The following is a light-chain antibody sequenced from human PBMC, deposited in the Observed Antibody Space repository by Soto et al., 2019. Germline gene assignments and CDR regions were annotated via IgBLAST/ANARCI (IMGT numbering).Light chain of an antibody. CDR1: QYISSW. V-gene: IGKV1-5*03. Sequence: DIQMTQSPSTLSASVGDRVTITCRASQYISSWLAWYQQKPGTAPKLLIYKASTLKSGVPSRFSGSGSGTEFTLTISSLQPDDFATYYCQHYNSYSEAFGQGTKVDIK. J-gene: IGKJ1*01. CDR2: KAS. CDR3: QHYNSYSEA.